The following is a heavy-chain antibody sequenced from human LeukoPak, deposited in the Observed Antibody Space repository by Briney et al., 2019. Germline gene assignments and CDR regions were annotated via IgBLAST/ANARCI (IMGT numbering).Heavy chain of an antibody. D-gene: IGHD3-22*01. CDR3: ARDYYDSSGYYP. CDR2: ISGYNGNT. Sequence: ASVKVSCKASGYTFTSYGISWVRQAPGQGLEWMGWISGYNGNTNYAQKLQGRVTMTTDTSTSTAYMELSSLRSEDTAVYYCARDYYDSSGYYPWGQGTLVTVSS. J-gene: IGHJ5*02. CDR1: GYTFTSYG. V-gene: IGHV1-18*01.